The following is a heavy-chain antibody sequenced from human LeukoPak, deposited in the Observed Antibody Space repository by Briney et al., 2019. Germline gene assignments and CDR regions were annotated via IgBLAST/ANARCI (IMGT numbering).Heavy chain of an antibody. CDR1: GFTFDDYA. Sequence: GGSLRLSCAASGFTFDDYAMHWVRQAPGKGLEWVSGISWNSGSIGYADSVKGRFTISRDNAKNSLYLQMNSLRAEDTAVYYCARLSGSFFSFDYWGQGTLVTVSS. CDR2: ISWNSGSI. CDR3: ARLSGSFFSFDY. J-gene: IGHJ4*02. D-gene: IGHD1-26*01. V-gene: IGHV3-9*01.